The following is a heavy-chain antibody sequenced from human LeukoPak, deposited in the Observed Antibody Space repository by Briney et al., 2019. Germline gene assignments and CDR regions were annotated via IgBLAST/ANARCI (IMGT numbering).Heavy chain of an antibody. V-gene: IGHV4-38-2*02. CDR1: GYSITTGYY. CDR3: ARVLDYYGSGIYSFDY. CDR2: TYHSGSA. Sequence: PSETLSLTCTVSGYSITTGYYWGWIRQPPGKGLEWIGGTYHSGSAYYNPSLKSRVTISVDTSKNQFSPKLSSVTAADTAVYYCARVLDYYGSGIYSFDYWGQGTLVTVSS. D-gene: IGHD3-10*01. J-gene: IGHJ4*02.